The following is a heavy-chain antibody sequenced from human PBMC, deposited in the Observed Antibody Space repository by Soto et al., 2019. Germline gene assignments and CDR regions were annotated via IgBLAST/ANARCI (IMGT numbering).Heavy chain of an antibody. CDR1: GGTFSSYA. CDR3: ARDRAKWLRLRSAGWFDP. J-gene: IGHJ5*02. V-gene: IGHV1-69*13. D-gene: IGHD5-12*01. CDR2: IIPIFGTA. Sequence: PRPPVKVSCKASGGTFSSYAISCVRQAPGQGLEWMGGIIPIFGTANYAQKFQGRVTITADESTSTAYMELSSLRSEDTAVYYCARDRAKWLRLRSAGWFDPWGQGTLVTVSS.